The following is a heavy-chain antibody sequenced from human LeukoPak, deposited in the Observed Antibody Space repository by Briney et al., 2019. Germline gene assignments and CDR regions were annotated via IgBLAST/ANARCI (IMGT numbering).Heavy chain of an antibody. CDR3: TRSLDY. J-gene: IGHJ4*02. Sequence: GGSLRLSCATSGFTFSDYTMNWVRQAPGKGLEWVSFISASGTSIYYADSVRGRFTISRDNAKNSLYLQMNSLRAEDTAVYYCTRSLDYWGQGTLVTVSS. CDR2: ISASGTSI. D-gene: IGHD2-15*01. CDR1: GFTFSDYT. V-gene: IGHV3-21*01.